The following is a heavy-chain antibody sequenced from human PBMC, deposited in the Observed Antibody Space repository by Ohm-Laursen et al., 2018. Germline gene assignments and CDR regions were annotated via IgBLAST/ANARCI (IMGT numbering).Heavy chain of an antibody. CDR3: TKEFTPYSSGWFFEN. CDR2: VSNDGSTQ. Sequence: SLRLSCAASGFVFSTFGMQWVRQTPGKGLEWVAVVSNDGSTQFYADSVKGRFTVSRDNSKNTLFLELNSLRDDDTAIYYCTKEFTPYSSGWFFENWGQGTLVTVSS. D-gene: IGHD6-19*01. CDR1: GFVFSTFG. J-gene: IGHJ4*02. V-gene: IGHV3-30*18.